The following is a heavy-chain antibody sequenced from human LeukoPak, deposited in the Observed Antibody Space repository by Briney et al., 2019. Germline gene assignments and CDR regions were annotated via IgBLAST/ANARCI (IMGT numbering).Heavy chain of an antibody. D-gene: IGHD3-10*01. J-gene: IGHJ4*02. Sequence: PGGSLRLPCAPSGLTYSDYYMSWIRQAPGKGLEWVSYVSTSSSYTNYADSVKARFPISRDNAKISLYLQMNSLRAEGTAVYYCASHYGSGSYYDYWGQGTLVTVSS. V-gene: IGHV3-11*06. CDR2: VSTSSSYT. CDR1: GLTYSDYY. CDR3: ASHYGSGSYYDY.